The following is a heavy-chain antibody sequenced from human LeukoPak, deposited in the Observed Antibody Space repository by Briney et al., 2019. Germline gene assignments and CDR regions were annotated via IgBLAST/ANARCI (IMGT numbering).Heavy chain of an antibody. D-gene: IGHD5-12*01. CDR3: ARDPDYSGYGYFDY. J-gene: IGHJ4*02. CDR1: GYTFTSYG. Sequence: AAVKVSCKASGYTFTSYGISWVRQAPGQGLDGMGWISAYNGNTNYAQKLQGRVTMTTDTSTSTAYMELRSLGSDDTAVYYCARDPDYSGYGYFDYWGQGTLVTVSS. CDR2: ISAYNGNT. V-gene: IGHV1-18*01.